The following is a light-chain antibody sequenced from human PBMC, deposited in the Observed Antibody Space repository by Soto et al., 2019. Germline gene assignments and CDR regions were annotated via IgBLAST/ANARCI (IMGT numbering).Light chain of an antibody. CDR3: QQYGSSPRT. CDR1: QSVSSNF. Sequence: EIVLTQSPGTLSLSPGERGTLSCRASQSVSSNFLAWYQQKPGQAPRLLIFDASTRATGIPDRFTGRGSGTDFTLTISRLEPEDFAVYYRQQYGSSPRTFGQGTKVDIK. J-gene: IGKJ1*01. V-gene: IGKV3-20*01. CDR2: DAS.